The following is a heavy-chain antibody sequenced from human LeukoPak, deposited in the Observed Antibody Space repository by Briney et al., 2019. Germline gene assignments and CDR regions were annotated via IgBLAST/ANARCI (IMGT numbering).Heavy chain of an antibody. CDR3: ATGDYKRHRDAFDI. CDR1: GFTFSSYA. Sequence: GGSLRLSCAASGFTFSSYAMSWVRQAPGKGLEWVSAISGSGGSTYYADSVKGRFTISRDNAKNSLYLQMNSLRAEDTAVYYCATGDYKRHRDAFDIWGQGTMVTVSS. V-gene: IGHV3-23*01. D-gene: IGHD1-1*01. CDR2: ISGSGGST. J-gene: IGHJ3*02.